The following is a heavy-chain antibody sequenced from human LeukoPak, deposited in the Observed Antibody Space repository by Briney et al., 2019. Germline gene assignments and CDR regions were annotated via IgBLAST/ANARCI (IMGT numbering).Heavy chain of an antibody. CDR1: GGSISSYY. D-gene: IGHD3-10*01. V-gene: IGHV4-4*07. J-gene: IGHJ4*02. CDR3: ARARVLWFGECYYFDY. CDR2: IYTSGST. Sequence: ETLSLTCTVSGGSISSYYWSWIRQPAGKGLEWIGRIYTSGSTNYNPSLKSRVTMSVDTSKNQFSLKLSSVTAADTAVYYCARARVLWFGECYYFDYWGQGTLVTVSS.